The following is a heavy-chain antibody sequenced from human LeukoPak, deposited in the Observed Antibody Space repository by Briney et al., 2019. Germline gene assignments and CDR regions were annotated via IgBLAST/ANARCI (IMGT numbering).Heavy chain of an antibody. CDR3: ARGNVESYYYYYMDV. CDR2: MNPNSGST. J-gene: IGHJ6*03. Sequence: ASVKVSCKASGYTFTSYDINWVRQATGQGLEWMGWMNPNSGSTGYAQKFQGRVTITRNTSISTAYMELSGLRSEDTAVYYCARGNVESYYYYYMDVWGKGTTVTVSS. CDR1: GYTFTSYD. V-gene: IGHV1-8*03. D-gene: IGHD3-3*01.